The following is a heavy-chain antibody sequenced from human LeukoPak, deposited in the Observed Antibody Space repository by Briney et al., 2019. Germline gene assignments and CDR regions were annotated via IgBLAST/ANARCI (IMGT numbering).Heavy chain of an antibody. V-gene: IGHV4-30-2*01. CDR2: IYHSGST. D-gene: IGHD3-10*01. Sequence: SQTLSLTCNVSGGSMSSGTFYWTWIRQPPGKGLEWIGYIYHSGSTFYNPSLKSRVTMSVDKSKNQFSLKVKSVTSADTAMYYCARHQVYGWDSLYYFDYWGQGTLVTVSS. CDR1: GGSMSSGTFY. J-gene: IGHJ4*02. CDR3: ARHQVYGWDSLYYFDY.